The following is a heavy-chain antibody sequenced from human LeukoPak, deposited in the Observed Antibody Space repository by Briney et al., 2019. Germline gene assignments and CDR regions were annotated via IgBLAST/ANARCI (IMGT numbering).Heavy chain of an antibody. V-gene: IGHV1-2*02. D-gene: IGHD6-13*01. Sequence: EASVKVSCKASGYTFTSYAMNWVRQAPGQGLEWMGWINPNSGGTNYAQKFQGRVTMTRDTSISTAYMELSRLRSDDTAVYYCARGRSGYSSSWYWARGGNDAFDIWGQGTMVTVSS. CDR1: GYTFTSYA. CDR2: INPNSGGT. CDR3: ARGRSGYSSSWYWARGGNDAFDI. J-gene: IGHJ3*02.